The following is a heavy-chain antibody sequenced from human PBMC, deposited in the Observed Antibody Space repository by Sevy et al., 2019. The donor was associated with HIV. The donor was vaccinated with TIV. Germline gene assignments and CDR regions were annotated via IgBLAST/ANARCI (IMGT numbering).Heavy chain of an antibody. CDR2: FSFGCGRI. CDR3: AREGCTQPHDY. Sequence: GSLRLSCAASGFTFAKYSMSWVRQAPGKGLEWVSTFSFGCGRINYADSVKGRFTISRDDSKNTLFLQMNSLRAEDTGTYFCAREGCTQPHDYWGQGTLVTVSS. D-gene: IGHD2-8*01. J-gene: IGHJ4*02. V-gene: IGHV3-23*01. CDR1: GFTFAKYS.